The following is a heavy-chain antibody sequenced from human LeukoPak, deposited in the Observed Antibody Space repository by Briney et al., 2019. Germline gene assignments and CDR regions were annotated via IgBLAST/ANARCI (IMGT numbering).Heavy chain of an antibody. J-gene: IGHJ4*02. CDR1: GSTFSVYA. Sequence: HPGGSLRLSCTASGSTFSVYAMTWVRQPPAKGLDWVAGINGVGDSTHYAASVKGRFIISSDNPKNTLYLQMNRLRADDTAVYYCVQRGVGDNSRLGNREVWDFIDYWGQGALVTVSS. CDR2: INGVGDST. CDR3: VQRGVGDNSRLGNREVWDFIDY. D-gene: IGHD3-10*01. V-gene: IGHV3-23*01.